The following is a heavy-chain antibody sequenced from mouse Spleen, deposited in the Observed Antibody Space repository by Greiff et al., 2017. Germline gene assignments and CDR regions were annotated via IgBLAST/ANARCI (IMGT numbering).Heavy chain of an antibody. CDR3: ARSGGTTVVAERGYAMDY. V-gene: IGHV1-39*01. CDR2: INPNYGTT. J-gene: IGHJ4*01. Sequence: VQLQQSGPELVKPGASVKISCKASGYSFTDYNMNWVKQSNGKSLEWIGVINPNYGTTSYNQKFKGKATLTVDQSSSTAYMQLNSLTSEDSAVYYCARSGGTTVVAERGYAMDYWGQGTSVTVSS. D-gene: IGHD1-1*01. CDR1: GYSFTDYN.